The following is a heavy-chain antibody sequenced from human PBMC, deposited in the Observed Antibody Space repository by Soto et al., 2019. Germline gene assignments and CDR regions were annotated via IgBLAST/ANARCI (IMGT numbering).Heavy chain of an antibody. Sequence: GGSLRLSCAASGFTFSDYYMSWIRQAPGKGLEWVSYISSSSSYTNYADSVKGRFTISRDNAKNSLYLQMNSLRAEDTAVYYCASSIAAAGTHAFDIWGQGTMVTVSS. CDR2: ISSSSSYT. D-gene: IGHD6-13*01. V-gene: IGHV3-11*06. J-gene: IGHJ3*02. CDR1: GFTFSDYY. CDR3: ASSIAAAGTHAFDI.